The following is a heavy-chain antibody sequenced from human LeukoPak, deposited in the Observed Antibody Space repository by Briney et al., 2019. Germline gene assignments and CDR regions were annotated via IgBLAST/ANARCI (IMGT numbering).Heavy chain of an antibody. CDR1: GGSISSYY. CDR2: IYTSGST. D-gene: IGHD5-18*01. CDR3: ARSRGYSYGYYYYYYMDV. Sequence: PSETLSLTCTVSGGSISSYYWSWIRQPAGKGLEWIGRIYTSGSTNYNPSLKSRVTMSVDTSKNQFSLKLSSVTAADTAVYYCARSRGYSYGYYYYYYMDVWGKGTTVTVSS. J-gene: IGHJ6*03. V-gene: IGHV4-4*07.